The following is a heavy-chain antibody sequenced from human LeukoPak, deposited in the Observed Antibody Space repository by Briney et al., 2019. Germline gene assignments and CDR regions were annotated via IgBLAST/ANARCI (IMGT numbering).Heavy chain of an antibody. J-gene: IGHJ4*02. Sequence: GGSLRLSCAASGFTFSSYAMSWVRQAPGKGLEWVSAISGSGGSTYYADSVKGRFTISRDNSKNTLYLQMNSLRAEDTAVYYCAKDPRDGYPMEHYFDYWGQGTLVTVSS. V-gene: IGHV3-23*01. D-gene: IGHD5-24*01. CDR3: AKDPRDGYPMEHYFDY. CDR2: ISGSGGST. CDR1: GFTFSSYA.